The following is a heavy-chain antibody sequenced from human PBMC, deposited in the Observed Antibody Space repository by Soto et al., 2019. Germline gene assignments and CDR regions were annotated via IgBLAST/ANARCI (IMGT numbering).Heavy chain of an antibody. CDR2: ISASNGNT. D-gene: IGHD6-13*01. J-gene: IGHJ4*02. CDR1: GYTFTSYG. Sequence: QVQLVQSGAEVKKPGASVKVSCKASGYTFTSYGITWVRQDPGQGLEWMGLISASNGNTNYAQKLQGRVTMTTDTSTSTADMELSSLRPDDTAVYYCASVGTGNLDYWGGGSLVTVSS. V-gene: IGHV1-18*01. CDR3: ASVGTGNLDY.